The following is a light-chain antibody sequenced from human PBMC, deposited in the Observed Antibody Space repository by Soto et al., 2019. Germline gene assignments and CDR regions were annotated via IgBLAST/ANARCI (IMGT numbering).Light chain of an antibody. J-gene: IGKJ4*01. V-gene: IGKV1-5*01. CDR1: QIISSW. CDR2: DAS. CDR3: QQYLSYSVT. Sequence: DIQMTQSPSTLSASVGDRVTITCRASQIISSWLAWYQQKPGKAPKLLIYDASNLRSGVPSRFSGSGSGTEFTLTINSLQPDDFATYFCQQYLSYSVTFGGGTKVEIK.